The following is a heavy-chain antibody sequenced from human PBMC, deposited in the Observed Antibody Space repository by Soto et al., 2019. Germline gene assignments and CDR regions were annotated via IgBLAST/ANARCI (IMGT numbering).Heavy chain of an antibody. Sequence: SETLSLTCAVYGVSFSGYYWSWIRQPPGKGLEWIGEINHSGSTNYNPSLKSRVTISVDTSKNQFSLKLSSVTAADTAVYYCARAPLGGYCSSTSCPTDYYFDYWGQGTLVTVSS. J-gene: IGHJ4*02. V-gene: IGHV4-34*01. CDR1: GVSFSGYY. D-gene: IGHD2-2*01. CDR2: INHSGST. CDR3: ARAPLGGYCSSTSCPTDYYFDY.